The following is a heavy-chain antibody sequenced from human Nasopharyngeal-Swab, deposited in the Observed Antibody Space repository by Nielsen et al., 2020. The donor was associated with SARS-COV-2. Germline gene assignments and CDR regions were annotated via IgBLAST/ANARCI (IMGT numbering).Heavy chain of an antibody. CDR3: TRCGGSCYTGKDY. CDR2: IRSKGNSYAT. CDR1: GFTFSDSA. V-gene: IGHV3-73*01. D-gene: IGHD2-15*01. J-gene: IGHJ4*02. Sequence: GASLKISCAASGFTFSDSAIHWVRQASGKGLEWVGRIRSKGNSYATAYAASVKGRFTISRDDSKNTAYLQMNSLITEDTAVYYCTRCGGSCYTGKDYWGQGTLVTVSS.